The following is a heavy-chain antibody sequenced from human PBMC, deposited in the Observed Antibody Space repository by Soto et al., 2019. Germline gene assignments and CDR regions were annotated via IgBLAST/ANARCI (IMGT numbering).Heavy chain of an antibody. CDR3: ARDDEYSGNGMDV. CDR1: EFTFSNYG. CDR2: ILNDGSNR. Sequence: ESGGGVVQPERSLRLSCAASEFTFSNYGMHWVRQAPGKGLEWVAVILNDGSNRYHADSVKDRFTISRDNSKNTLYLQMNSLRAEDTAVYYCARDDEYSGNGMDVWGQGTTVTVS. D-gene: IGHD3-10*01. J-gene: IGHJ6*02. V-gene: IGHV3-33*01.